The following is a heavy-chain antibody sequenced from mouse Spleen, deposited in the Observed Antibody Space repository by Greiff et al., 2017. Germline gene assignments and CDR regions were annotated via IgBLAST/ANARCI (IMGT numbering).Heavy chain of an antibody. J-gene: IGHJ4*01. Sequence: EVQRVESGGGLVKPGGSLKLSCAASGFTFSDYGMHWVRQAPEKGLEWVAYISSGSSTIYYADTVKGRFTISRDNAKNTLFLQMTSLRSEDTAMYYCARRDYRYDGYAMDYWGQGTSVTVSS. CDR2: ISSGSSTI. CDR3: ARRDYRYDGYAMDY. CDR1: GFTFSDYG. V-gene: IGHV5-17*01. D-gene: IGHD2-14*01.